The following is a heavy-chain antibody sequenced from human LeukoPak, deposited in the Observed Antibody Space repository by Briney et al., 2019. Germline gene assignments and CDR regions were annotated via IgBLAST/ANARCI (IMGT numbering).Heavy chain of an antibody. J-gene: IGHJ4*02. D-gene: IGHD1-1*01. CDR2: IYYSGST. Sequence: SQTLSLTCAVSGGAIGSPDHYWSWIRQPPGKGLEWIGYIYYSGSTIYNPSLKSRVTISQDTSKNQFSLQLRSVTVADTAVYFCARLDGTDMAMDTLDCWGQGTQVTASS. CDR3: ARLDGTDMAMDTLDC. CDR1: GGAIGSPDHY. V-gene: IGHV4-30-4*01.